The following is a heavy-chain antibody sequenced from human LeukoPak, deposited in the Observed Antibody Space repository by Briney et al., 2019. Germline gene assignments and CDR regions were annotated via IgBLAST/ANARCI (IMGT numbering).Heavy chain of an antibody. D-gene: IGHD3-22*01. CDR1: GYTFTGYY. Sequence: ASVKVSCKASGYTFTGYYMHWVRQAPGQGLEWMGWINPNSGGTNYAQTFQGRVTMTRDTSISTAYMELSRLSSDDTAVYYCAGERNITMRGVANQRLDSWGQGTLVTVSS. CDR2: INPNSGGT. J-gene: IGHJ4*02. CDR3: AGERNITMRGVANQRLDS. V-gene: IGHV1-2*02.